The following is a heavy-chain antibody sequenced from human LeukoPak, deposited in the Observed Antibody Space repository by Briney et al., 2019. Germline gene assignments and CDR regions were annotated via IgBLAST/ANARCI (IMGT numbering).Heavy chain of an antibody. V-gene: IGHV3-9*01. J-gene: IGHJ4*02. D-gene: IGHD6-13*01. CDR2: ISWNSGSI. Sequence: QPGGSLRLSCAASGFTFDDYAMHWVRQAPGKGLEWVSGISWNSGSIGYADSVKGQFTISRDNAKNSLYLQMNSLRAEDTALYYCAKDMGYSSSWYYFDYWGQGTLVIVSS. CDR3: AKDMGYSSSWYYFDY. CDR1: GFTFDDYA.